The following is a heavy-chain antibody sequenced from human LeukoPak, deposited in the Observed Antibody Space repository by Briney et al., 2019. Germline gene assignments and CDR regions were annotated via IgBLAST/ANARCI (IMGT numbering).Heavy chain of an antibody. D-gene: IGHD1-14*01. CDR1: GESFSDHY. V-gene: IGHV4-34*01. CDR3: ARRSYNLSWRSNRYYFDY. CDR2: IHHGGTT. J-gene: IGHJ4*02. Sequence: SETLSLTCAVYGESFSDHYWTWIRQSPGKGLEWIGEIHHGGTTNYNPSFRSRVALSLDTSKNQFSLRLSFVTAADTALYYCARRSYNLSWRSNRYYFDYWGRGTLVTVSS.